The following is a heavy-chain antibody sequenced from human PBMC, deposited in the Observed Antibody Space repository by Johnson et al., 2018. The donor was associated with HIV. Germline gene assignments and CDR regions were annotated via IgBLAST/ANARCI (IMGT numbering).Heavy chain of an antibody. J-gene: IGHJ3*02. CDR2: ISYDGSNK. CDR3: ARAGARPFDI. D-gene: IGHD1-14*01. Sequence: QVQLVESGGGVVQPGRSLRLSCAASGITFSSYAMHWVRQAPGKGLEWVAVISYDGSNKYYADSVKGRFTISRDNSKNTLYLQMNSLRAEDTAVYYCARAGARPFDIWGQGTMVTVSS. CDR1: GITFSSYA. V-gene: IGHV3-30*04.